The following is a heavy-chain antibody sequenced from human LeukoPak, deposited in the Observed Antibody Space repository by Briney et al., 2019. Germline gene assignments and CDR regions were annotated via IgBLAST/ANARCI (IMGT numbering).Heavy chain of an antibody. V-gene: IGHV3-30*03. CDR2: ISYDGSNK. Sequence: PGRSLRLSCAASGFTFSSYGTHWVRQAPGKGLEWVAVISYDGSNKYYADSVKGRFTISRDNSKNTLYLQMNSLRAEDTAVYYCSRMDVWGQGTTVTVSS. CDR3: SRMDV. J-gene: IGHJ6*02. CDR1: GFTFSSYG.